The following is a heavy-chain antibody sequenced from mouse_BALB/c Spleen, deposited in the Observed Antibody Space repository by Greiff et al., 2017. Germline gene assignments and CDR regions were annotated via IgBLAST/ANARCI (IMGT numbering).Heavy chain of an antibody. J-gene: IGHJ2*01. CDR3: ARDGYPYYFDY. CDR2: ISYSGST. V-gene: IGHV3-2*02. Sequence: EVQLQESGPGLVKPSQSLSLTCTVTGYSITSDYAWNWIRQFPGNKLEWMGYISYSGSTSYNPSLKSRISITRDTSKNQFFLQLNSVTTEDTATYYCARDGYPYYFDYWGQGTTLTVSS. CDR1: GYSITSDYA. D-gene: IGHD2-3*01.